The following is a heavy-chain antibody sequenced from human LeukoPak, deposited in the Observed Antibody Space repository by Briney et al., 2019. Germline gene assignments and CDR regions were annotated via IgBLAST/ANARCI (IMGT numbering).Heavy chain of an antibody. CDR1: GFTFSSYE. D-gene: IGHD3-22*01. CDR2: ISSSGSTI. CDR3: ARFSRARGYPSEVVVDY. Sequence: GGSLRLSCAASGFTFSSYEMNWVRQAPGKGLEGVSYISSSGSTIYYADSVKGRFTISRDNAKNSLYLQMNSLRAEDTAVYYCARFSRARGYPSEVVVDYWGQGTLVTVSS. V-gene: IGHV3-48*03. J-gene: IGHJ4*02.